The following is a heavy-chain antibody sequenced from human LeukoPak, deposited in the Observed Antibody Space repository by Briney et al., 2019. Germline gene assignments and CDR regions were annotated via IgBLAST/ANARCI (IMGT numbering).Heavy chain of an antibody. V-gene: IGHV3-7*03. CDR3: ASGGYSFFY. CDR2: IKQDGSEK. D-gene: IGHD5-18*01. J-gene: IGHJ4*02. Sequence: GGSLRLSCGASGFSFSSYWMNWVRQAPGKGLEWVANIKQDGSEKYYVDSVKGRFTISRDNAKNSLYLQMNSLRAEDTAVYYCASGGYSFFYWGQGTLVTVSS. CDR1: GFSFSSYW.